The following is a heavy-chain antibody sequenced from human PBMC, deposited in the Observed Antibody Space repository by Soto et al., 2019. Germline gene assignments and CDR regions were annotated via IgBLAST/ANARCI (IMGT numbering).Heavy chain of an antibody. CDR1: GDSVSSGDYY. CDR2: VSYSGET. Sequence: QVQLQESGPGLVKPSQTLSLTCTVFGDSVSSGDYYWSWIRQPPGKGLEWIGSVSYSGETDYNPSHKRRTVLSVDTAMNQFSLKVSSVTDRYMTVYSCPRERYGDPVTDWGQGTLVTVSS. CDR3: PRERYGDPVTD. D-gene: IGHD4-17*01. V-gene: IGHV4-30-4*01. J-gene: IGHJ4*02.